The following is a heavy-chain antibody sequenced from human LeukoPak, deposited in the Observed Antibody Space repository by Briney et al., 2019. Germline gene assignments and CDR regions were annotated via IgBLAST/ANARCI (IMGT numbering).Heavy chain of an antibody. D-gene: IGHD3-22*01. CDR1: RFTFSDYY. Sequence: PGGSLRLSCAASRFTFSDYYMSWIRQAPGKGLEWVSSISSSSSYIYYADSVKGRFTISRDNAKNSLYLQMNSLRAEDTAVYYCARDPYYYDSSGYMDVWGQGTTVTVSS. V-gene: IGHV3-11*06. J-gene: IGHJ6*02. CDR3: ARDPYYYDSSGYMDV. CDR2: ISSSSSYI.